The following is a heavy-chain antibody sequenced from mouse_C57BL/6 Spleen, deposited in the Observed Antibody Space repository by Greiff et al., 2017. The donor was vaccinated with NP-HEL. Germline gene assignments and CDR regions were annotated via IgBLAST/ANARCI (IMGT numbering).Heavy chain of an antibody. CDR1: GYTFTDYY. Sequence: VQLVESGAELVRPGASVKLSCKASGYTFTDYYINWVKQRPGQGLEWIARIYPGSGNTYYNEKFKGKATLTAEKSSSTAYMQLSSLTSEDSAVYFCAREYGSSYVYFDYWGQGTTLTVSS. J-gene: IGHJ2*01. CDR3: AREYGSSYVYFDY. D-gene: IGHD1-1*01. V-gene: IGHV1-76*01. CDR2: IYPGSGNT.